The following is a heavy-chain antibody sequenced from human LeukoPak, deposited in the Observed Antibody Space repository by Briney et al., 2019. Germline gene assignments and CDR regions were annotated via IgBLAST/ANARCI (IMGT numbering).Heavy chain of an antibody. CDR1: GFTFSSNG. V-gene: IGHV3-30*02. D-gene: IGHD1-26*01. CDR2: TRYDESKT. CDR3: AKASYSGSPALDF. Sequence: PGGSLRLSCAASGFTFSSNGMHWVRQTPGKGLDWVAFTRYDESKTFYGDFVRGRFTISRDNSKNTLYLQMNSLTTYDSAVYYCAKASYSGSPALDFWGQGTLVTVSS. J-gene: IGHJ4*02.